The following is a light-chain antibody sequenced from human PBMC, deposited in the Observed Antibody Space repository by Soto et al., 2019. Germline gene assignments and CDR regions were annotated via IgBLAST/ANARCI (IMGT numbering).Light chain of an antibody. CDR1: SGSVSAAHT. CDR3: ALFLGNGISV. V-gene: IGLV8-61*01. CDR2: STS. Sequence: QTVVTQESSFSVSPGGTVTLTCGLISGSVSAAHTPNWYQQTPGQTPRTLIYSTSTRSSGVPDRFSGSILGNKAALTITGAQADDESDYYCALFLGNGISVFGTGTKLTVL. J-gene: IGLJ1*01.